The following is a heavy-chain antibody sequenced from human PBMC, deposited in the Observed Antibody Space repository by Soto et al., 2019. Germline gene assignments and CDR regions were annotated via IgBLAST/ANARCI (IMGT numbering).Heavy chain of an antibody. J-gene: IGHJ6*02. Sequence: QVQLVQSGAEVKKPGSSVKVSCKASGGTFSSYVISWVRQAPGQGLEWMGGIIPIFGTANYAQKFQGRVTITADESTSTAYMELSSLRSEDTAVYYCARAEGDYDNSADYYYGMDVWGQGTTVTVSS. D-gene: IGHD4-4*01. CDR3: ARAEGDYDNSADYYYGMDV. CDR1: GGTFSSYV. CDR2: IIPIFGTA. V-gene: IGHV1-69*01.